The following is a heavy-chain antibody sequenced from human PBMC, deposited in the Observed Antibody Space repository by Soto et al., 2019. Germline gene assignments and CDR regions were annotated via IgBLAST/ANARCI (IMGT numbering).Heavy chain of an antibody. CDR2: ISGRGDVT. D-gene: IGHD7-27*01. CDR1: GLTFTNYA. V-gene: IGHV3-23*01. J-gene: IGHJ3*02. CDR3: SRCLSPSGECTFDI. Sequence: EVQLLESGGGVVQPGGSLRLSRAASGLTFTNYAISWVRQAPGKGLEWVSAISGRGDVTYYADSVKGRFTISRDNSKDTLYLQMNSLRAEDTAVYCCSRCLSPSGECTFDIWGQGTMVTVSP.